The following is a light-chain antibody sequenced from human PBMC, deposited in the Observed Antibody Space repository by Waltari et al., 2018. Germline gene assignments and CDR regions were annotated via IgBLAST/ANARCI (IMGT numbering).Light chain of an antibody. CDR3: CSYAGSSSLV. CDR1: SNDVGGYNY. V-gene: IGLV2-11*01. CDR2: DVS. Sequence: QSALTQPRSVSGSPGQSVTISCSGTSNDVGGYNYVSWYQQHPGKAPKLIIYDVSKRPSGVTERFSGSKSGNTASLTISGLQSEDEADYFCCSYAGSSSLVFGGGSSLTVL. J-gene: IGLJ3*02.